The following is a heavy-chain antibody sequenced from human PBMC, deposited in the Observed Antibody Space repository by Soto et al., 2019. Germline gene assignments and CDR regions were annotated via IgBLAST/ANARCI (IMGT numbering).Heavy chain of an antibody. D-gene: IGHD2-15*01. J-gene: IGHJ6*02. CDR2: IYYSGST. CDR3: ARQVVRQGMAL. Sequence: ETGSPTCPLSSCASSSSDHYWGWFRLPPAKGLVWIGSIYYSGSTYYNPSLKSRVTISVDTPKNQFSLKLSAVTAADTAVYYCARQVVRQGMALWGQWPPVT. CDR1: SCASSSSDHY. V-gene: IGHV4-39*01.